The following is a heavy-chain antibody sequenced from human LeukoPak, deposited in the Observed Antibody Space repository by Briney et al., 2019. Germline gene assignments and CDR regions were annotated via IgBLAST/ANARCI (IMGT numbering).Heavy chain of an antibody. CDR1: GFTFSSYA. CDR2: ISGSGGST. V-gene: IGHV3-23*01. Sequence: PGGSLRLSCAASGFTFSSYAMSWVRQAPGKGLEWVSAISGSGGSTYYADSVKGRFTISRDNSKNTLYLQMNSLRAEDTAVYYCAKDSVSSSWYHWFDPWGQGTLVTVSS. J-gene: IGHJ5*02. CDR3: AKDSVSSSWYHWFDP. D-gene: IGHD6-13*01.